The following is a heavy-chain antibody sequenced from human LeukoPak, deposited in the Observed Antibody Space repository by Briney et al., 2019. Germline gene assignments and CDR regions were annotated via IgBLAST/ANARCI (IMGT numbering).Heavy chain of an antibody. D-gene: IGHD1-26*01. J-gene: IGHJ3*02. CDR2: IVVGSGNT. CDR3: AAVPPKGGSYYVENAFDI. V-gene: IGHV1-58*02. Sequence: ASVKVSCKASGFTFTSSAMQWVRQARGQRLEWIGWIVVGSGNTNYAQKFQERVTITRDMSTSTAYMELSSLRSEDTAVYYCAAVPPKGGSYYVENAFDIWGQGTMVTVSS. CDR1: GFTFTSSA.